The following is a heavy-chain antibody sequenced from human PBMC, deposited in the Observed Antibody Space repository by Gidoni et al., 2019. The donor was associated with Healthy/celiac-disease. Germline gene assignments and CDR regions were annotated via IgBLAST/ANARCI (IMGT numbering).Heavy chain of an antibody. D-gene: IGHD4-17*01. V-gene: IGHV5-51*03. CDR2: IYPGDSDT. Sequence: EVQLVQSGAEVKKPGESLKISSKGSGYSFTSYGIGWVRQMPGKGLEWMGIIYPGDSDTRYSPSFQGQVTISADKSISTAYLQWSSLKASDTAMYYCARLGVITVTTNTPYYFDYWGQGTLVTVSS. J-gene: IGHJ4*02. CDR3: ARLGVITVTTNTPYYFDY. CDR1: GYSFTSYG.